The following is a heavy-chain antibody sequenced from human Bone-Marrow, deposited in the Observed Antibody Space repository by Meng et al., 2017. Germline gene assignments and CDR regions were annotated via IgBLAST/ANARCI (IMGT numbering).Heavy chain of an antibody. Sequence: ASVKVSCKASGYTFTSYAMNWVRQAPGQGLEWMGIINPSGGSTSYAQKFQGRVTMTRDTSTSTVYMELSSLRSEDTAVYYCASFGELLYAFDIWGQGTMVTVSS. V-gene: IGHV1-46*01. CDR1: GYTFTSYA. CDR2: INPSGGST. J-gene: IGHJ3*02. CDR3: ASFGELLYAFDI. D-gene: IGHD3-10*01.